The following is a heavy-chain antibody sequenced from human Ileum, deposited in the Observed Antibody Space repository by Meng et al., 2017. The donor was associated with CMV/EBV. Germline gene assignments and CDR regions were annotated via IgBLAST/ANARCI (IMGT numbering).Heavy chain of an antibody. CDR2: INWNGVSV. CDR1: GFNFDDFA. Sequence: GGSLRLSCAVSGFNFDDFAMHWVRQAPGKGREWVSAINWNGVSVAYAESVRGRFTISRNNANNSLYLQMHSLRAEDTAFYFCAKDRYYDSSGYYSLDYWGQGTLVTVSS. D-gene: IGHD3-22*01. CDR3: AKDRYYDSSGYYSLDY. V-gene: IGHV3-9*01. J-gene: IGHJ4*02.